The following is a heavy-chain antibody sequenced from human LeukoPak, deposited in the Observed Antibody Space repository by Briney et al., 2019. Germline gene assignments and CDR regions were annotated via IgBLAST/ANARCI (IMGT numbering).Heavy chain of an antibody. D-gene: IGHD4-17*01. J-gene: IGHJ4*02. CDR2: LNTYNHNT. CDR3: ASGGYGDPKGYYFDY. V-gene: IGHV1-18*01. Sequence: ASVKVSCKASGYTFSSYYISWVRQAPGQGLEWTGWLNTYNHNTNYAQKFQGRVAMTTDTSTSTAYMELRSLRSDDTAVYYCASGGYGDPKGYYFDYWGQGTLVTVSS. CDR1: GYTFSSYY.